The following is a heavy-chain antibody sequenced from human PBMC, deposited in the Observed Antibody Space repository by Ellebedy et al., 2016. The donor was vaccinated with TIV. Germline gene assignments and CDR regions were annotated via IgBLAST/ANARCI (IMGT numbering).Heavy chain of an antibody. J-gene: IGHJ6*02. CDR1: GYTFTGYY. D-gene: IGHD3-10*01. CDR3: ARDMVRGVIGSYGMDV. V-gene: IGHV1-2*04. CDR2: INPNSGGT. Sequence: ASVKVSXXASGYTFTGYYMHWVRQAPGQGLEWMGWINPNSGGTNYAQKFQGWVTMTRDTSISTAYMELSRLRSDDTAVYYCARDMVRGVIGSYGMDVWGQGTTVTVSS.